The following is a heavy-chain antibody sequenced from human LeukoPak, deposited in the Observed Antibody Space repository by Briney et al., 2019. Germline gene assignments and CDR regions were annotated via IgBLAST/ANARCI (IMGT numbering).Heavy chain of an antibody. CDR3: ASQVVPAATIPVGYFDY. CDR2: ISGSGGST. D-gene: IGHD2-2*01. Sequence: GGSLRLSCAASGFTFSSYAMSWVRQAPGKGLEWVSAISGSGGSTYYADSVKGRFTISRDNSKNTLYLQMNSLGAEDTAVYYCASQVVPAATIPVGYFDYWGQGTLVTVSS. J-gene: IGHJ4*02. V-gene: IGHV3-23*01. CDR1: GFTFSSYA.